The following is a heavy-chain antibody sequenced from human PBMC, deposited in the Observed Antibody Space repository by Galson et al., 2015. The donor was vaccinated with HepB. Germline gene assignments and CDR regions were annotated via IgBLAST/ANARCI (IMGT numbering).Heavy chain of an antibody. J-gene: IGHJ3*02. V-gene: IGHV3-48*03. Sequence: SLRLSCAASGFTFSSYEMNWVRQAPGKGQEWVSYISSSGSTIYYADSVKGRFTISRDNAKNSLYLQMNSLRAEDTAVYYCARDYSSGWGKDAFDIWGQGTMVTVSS. CDR3: ARDYSSGWGKDAFDI. CDR1: GFTFSSYE. CDR2: ISSSGSTI. D-gene: IGHD6-19*01.